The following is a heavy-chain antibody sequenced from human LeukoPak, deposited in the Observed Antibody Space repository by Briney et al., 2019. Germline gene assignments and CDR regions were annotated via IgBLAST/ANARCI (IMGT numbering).Heavy chain of an antibody. CDR1: GFNFANYW. CDR2: IYPGDSDT. Sequence: KPGESLKISCKGSGFNFANYWIAWVRQMPGEDLEWMGVIYPGDSDTRYSPSFQGQVTISADKSISTAYLQWGSLKASDTAMYYCAKQYKPGGSFTPFECWGQGTLVTVSS. CDR3: AKQYKPGGSFTPFEC. D-gene: IGHD3-10*01. V-gene: IGHV5-51*01. J-gene: IGHJ4*02.